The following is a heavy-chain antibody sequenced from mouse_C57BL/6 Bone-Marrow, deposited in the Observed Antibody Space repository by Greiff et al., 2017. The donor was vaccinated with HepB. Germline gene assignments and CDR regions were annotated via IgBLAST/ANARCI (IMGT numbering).Heavy chain of an antibody. CDR1: GYTFPSFG. CDR2: MYPRSGNT. V-gene: IGHV1-81*01. D-gene: IGHD1-3*01. J-gene: IGHJ4*01. Sequence: QVQLQQSGAELARPGASVKLSCKASGYTFPSFGISWVKQRTGQGLEWIGEMYPRSGNTYYNEKFKGKATLTADKSSSTAYMVRSRLTSEESAVYFCAEGTKEGYDAMDYWGQGTSVTVSS. CDR3: AEGTKEGYDAMDY.